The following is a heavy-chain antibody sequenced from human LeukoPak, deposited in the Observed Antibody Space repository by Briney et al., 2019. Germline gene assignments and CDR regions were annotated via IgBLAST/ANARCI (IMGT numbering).Heavy chain of an antibody. J-gene: IGHJ4*02. CDR2: IYHSGST. D-gene: IGHD6-6*01. CDR3: ATQEYSSSSLIDY. CDR1: GGSISSGGYY. Sequence: PSETLSLTCTVSGGSISSGGYYWSWIRQPPGKGLEWIGYIYHSGSTYYNPSLKSRVTISVDRSKNQFSLKLSSVTAADTAVYYCATQEYSSSSLIDYWGQGTLVTVSS. V-gene: IGHV4-30-2*01.